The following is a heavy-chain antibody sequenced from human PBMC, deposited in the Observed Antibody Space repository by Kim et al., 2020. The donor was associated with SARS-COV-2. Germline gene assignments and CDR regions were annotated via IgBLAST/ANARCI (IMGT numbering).Heavy chain of an antibody. CDR1: EFTFSNYF. CDR2: INSDGRSR. J-gene: IGHJ6*01. CDR3: ARELDTRHYFYYGLDV. D-gene: IGHD2-2*02. V-gene: IGHV3-74*01. Sequence: GGSLRLSCAASEFTFSNYFLPWVRQAPGKGLVWVSHINSDGRSRNYADSVKGRFTIARDNAKNTLDLQMNSLRAEDTAVYYCARELDTRHYFYYGLDVWG.